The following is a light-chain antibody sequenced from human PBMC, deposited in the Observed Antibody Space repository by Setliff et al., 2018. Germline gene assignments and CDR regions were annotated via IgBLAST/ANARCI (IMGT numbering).Light chain of an antibody. CDR2: EVF. J-gene: IGLJ1*01. CDR3: GSFSSTTTFYV. CDR1: YSDIGGHDR. Sequence: QSALTQPPSASGSPGQAVTISCTGTYSDIGGHDRVSWYQQPPGAAPKLIIYEVFHRPSGVPVRFSGSKSGTTASLTISGLQAEDEADYFCGSFSSTTTFYVFGPGTKVTVL. V-gene: IGLV2-18*02.